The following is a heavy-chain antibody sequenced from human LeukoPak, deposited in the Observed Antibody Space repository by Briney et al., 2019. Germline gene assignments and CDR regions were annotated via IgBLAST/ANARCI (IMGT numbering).Heavy chain of an antibody. D-gene: IGHD5-18*01. Sequence: GGSLRLSCAASGFTFSSYAMTWVRQAPGKGLEWVSAISGGGGSTYYADSVKGRFTISRDNSKNTLYLQMNSLRAEDTAVYYCARVTAKHYFDYWGQGTLVTVSS. J-gene: IGHJ4*02. CDR3: ARVTAKHYFDY. CDR1: GFTFSSYA. CDR2: ISGGGGST. V-gene: IGHV3-23*01.